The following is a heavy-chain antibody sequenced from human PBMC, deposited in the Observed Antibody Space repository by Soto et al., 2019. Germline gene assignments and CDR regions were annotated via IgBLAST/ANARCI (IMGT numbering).Heavy chain of an antibody. CDR2: IKQDGSEK. J-gene: IGHJ4*02. D-gene: IGHD6-19*01. Sequence: LRLSCEASGFAFSFYWMSWVRQAPGKGLEWVANIKQDGSEKYYVDSVKGRFTISRDNAKNSLYLQMNSLRAEDTAVYYCAREAREAGTDYWGQGTLVTVSS. V-gene: IGHV3-7*03. CDR1: GFAFSFYW. CDR3: AREAREAGTDY.